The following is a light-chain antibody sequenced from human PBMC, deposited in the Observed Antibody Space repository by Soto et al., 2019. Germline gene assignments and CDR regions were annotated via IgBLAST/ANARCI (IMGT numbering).Light chain of an antibody. Sequence: DIQMTQSPSTLSASVGDRVTITCRASQSISSWLAWYQQKPGKAPKLLIYKASGLESGVPSRFSGSGSGTEFTLTISSLQPDDFATYYCQQYDNLWTFGQGTKVEIK. CDR1: QSISSW. CDR3: QQYDNLWT. V-gene: IGKV1-5*03. CDR2: KAS. J-gene: IGKJ1*01.